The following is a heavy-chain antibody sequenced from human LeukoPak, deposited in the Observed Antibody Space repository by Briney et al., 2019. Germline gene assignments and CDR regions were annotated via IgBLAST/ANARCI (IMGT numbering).Heavy chain of an antibody. V-gene: IGHV3-30-3*01. CDR3: ARDKGYYFDY. CDR1: GFTFSSYA. Sequence: GGSLRLSCAASGFTFSSYAMHWVRQAPGKGLEWVAVISYDGSNKYYADSVKGRFTISRDNSKNTLYLQMNSLRAEDTAVYYCARDKGYYFDYWGQGTLVTVSS. CDR2: ISYDGSNK. J-gene: IGHJ4*02.